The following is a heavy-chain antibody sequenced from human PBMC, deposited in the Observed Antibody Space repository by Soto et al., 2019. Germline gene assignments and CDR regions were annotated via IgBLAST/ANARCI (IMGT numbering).Heavy chain of an antibody. Sequence: PGGSLRLSCAASGFTFSSYAMSWVRQAPGKGLEWVSAISGSGGSTYYADSVKGRFTISRDNSKNTLYLQMNSLRAEDTAVYYCAKDRGYSSSWYVYNWFDPWGQGTLVTVSS. CDR1: GFTFSSYA. J-gene: IGHJ5*02. CDR2: ISGSGGST. CDR3: AKDRGYSSSWYVYNWFDP. V-gene: IGHV3-23*01. D-gene: IGHD6-13*01.